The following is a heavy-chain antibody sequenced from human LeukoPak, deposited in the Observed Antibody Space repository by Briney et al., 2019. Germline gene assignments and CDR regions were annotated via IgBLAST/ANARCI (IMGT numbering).Heavy chain of an antibody. Sequence: ASVKASCKASGYTFTSYYMHWVRQAPGQGLEWMGIINPSGGSTSYAQKFQGRVTMTRDTSTSTVYMELSSLRSEDTAVYYCARLTMSSSSLSLWDYWGQGTLVTVSS. CDR3: ARLTMSSSSLSLWDY. CDR2: INPSGGST. D-gene: IGHD6-6*01. V-gene: IGHV1-46*01. J-gene: IGHJ4*02. CDR1: GYTFTSYY.